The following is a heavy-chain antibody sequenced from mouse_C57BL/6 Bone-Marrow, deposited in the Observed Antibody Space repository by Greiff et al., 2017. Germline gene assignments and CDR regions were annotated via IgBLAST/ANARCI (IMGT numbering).Heavy chain of an antibody. V-gene: IGHV1-81*01. Sequence: QVQLQQSGAELARPGASVKLSCKASGYTFTSYGISWVKQRTGQGLEWIGEIYPRSGNTYYNEKFKGKATLTADKSSSTAYMELRSLTSEDSAVYFCARCPITTVVATPYWYFDVWGTGPTVTVSS. CDR3: ARCPITTVVATPYWYFDV. J-gene: IGHJ1*03. CDR2: IYPRSGNT. CDR1: GYTFTSYG. D-gene: IGHD1-1*01.